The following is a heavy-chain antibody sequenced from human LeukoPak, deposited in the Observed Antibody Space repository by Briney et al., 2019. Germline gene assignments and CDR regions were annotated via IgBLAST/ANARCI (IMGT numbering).Heavy chain of an antibody. J-gene: IGHJ4*02. Sequence: KPSETLSLTCTVSGGSISSYYWSWIRQPPGKGLEWIGYIYYSGSTNYNPSLKSRVTISVDTSKNQFSLKLSSVTAADTAVYYCARGVGAIDYWGQGTLVTVSS. CDR1: GGSISSYY. D-gene: IGHD1-26*01. CDR2: IYYSGST. V-gene: IGHV4-59*08. CDR3: ARGVGAIDY.